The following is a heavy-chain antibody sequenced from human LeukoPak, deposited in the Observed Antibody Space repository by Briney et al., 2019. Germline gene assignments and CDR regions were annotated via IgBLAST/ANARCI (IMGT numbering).Heavy chain of an antibody. CDR2: INHSGST. CDR1: GGSFSGYY. D-gene: IGHD6-6*01. V-gene: IGHV4-34*01. J-gene: IGHJ4*02. CDR3: AREIAAPPRVRAFAY. Sequence: PSETLSLTCAVYGGSFSGYYWSWIRQPPGKGLEWIGEINHSGSTNYNPSLKSRVTISVDTSKNQFSLKLSSVTAADTAVYYCAREIAAPPRVRAFAYWGQGTLVTVS.